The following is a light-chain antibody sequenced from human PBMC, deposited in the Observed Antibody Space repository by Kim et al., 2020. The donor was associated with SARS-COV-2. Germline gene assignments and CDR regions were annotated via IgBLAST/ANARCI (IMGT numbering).Light chain of an antibody. CDR2: YDS. V-gene: IGLV3-21*04. CDR1: NIGSKS. Sequence: PGKAARITWGGNNIGSKSGHWYRQKPGQAPVLVIYYDSDRPSGIPERFSGSNSGNTATLTISRVEAGDEADYYCQVWDSSSDHWVFGGGTQLTVL. J-gene: IGLJ3*02. CDR3: QVWDSSSDHWV.